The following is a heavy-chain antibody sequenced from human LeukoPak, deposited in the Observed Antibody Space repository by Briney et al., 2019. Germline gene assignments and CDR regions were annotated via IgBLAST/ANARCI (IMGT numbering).Heavy chain of an antibody. J-gene: IGHJ4*02. CDR2: MNPNSGNT. V-gene: IGHV1-8*01. D-gene: IGHD2-2*01. CDR1: GYTFTSYD. Sequence: ASVKDSCKASGYTFTSYDINWVRQATGQGLEWMGWMNPNSGNTGYAQKFQGRVTMTRNTSISTAYMELSSLRSEDTAVYYCARCPPGCSSTSCYCFGYWGQGTLVTVSS. CDR3: ARCPPGCSSTSCYCFGY.